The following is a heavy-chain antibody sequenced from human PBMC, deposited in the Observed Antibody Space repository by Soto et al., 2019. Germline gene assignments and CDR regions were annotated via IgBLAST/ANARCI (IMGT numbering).Heavy chain of an antibody. V-gene: IGHV3-11*06. CDR2: ISSSSSYT. Sequence: QVQLVASGGGLVKPGGSLRLSCAASGFTFSDYYMSWIRQAPGKGLEWVSYISSSSSYTNYADSVKGRFTISRDNAKNSLYLQMNSLRAEDTAVYYCARERAPSSPDAFDIWGQGTMVTVSS. D-gene: IGHD6-13*01. CDR1: GFTFSDYY. J-gene: IGHJ3*02. CDR3: ARERAPSSPDAFDI.